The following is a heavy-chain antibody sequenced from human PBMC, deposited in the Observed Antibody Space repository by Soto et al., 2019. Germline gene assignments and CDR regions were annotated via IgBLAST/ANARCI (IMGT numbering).Heavy chain of an antibody. V-gene: IGHV4-39*01. J-gene: IGHJ4*02. CDR1: GGSISSSSYY. CDR2: IYYSGST. CDR3: ARHLTSVAGYWYFDY. D-gene: IGHD6-19*01. Sequence: PSETLSLTCTVSGGSISSSSYYWGWIRQPPGKGLEWIGSIYYSGSTYYNPSLKSRVTISVDTSKNQFSLKLSSVTAADTAVYYCARHLTSVAGYWYFDYWGQGTLVTVSX.